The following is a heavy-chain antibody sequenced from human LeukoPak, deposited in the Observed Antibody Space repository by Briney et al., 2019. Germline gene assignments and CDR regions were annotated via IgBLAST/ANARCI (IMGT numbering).Heavy chain of an antibody. J-gene: IGHJ4*02. D-gene: IGHD6-19*01. Sequence: SETLSVTCAVYGGSFSDYVWTWIRQPPGKGLEWIGEVNQSGGTSYHPNLQSRVTISVDTSKNQFSLKLSSVTAADTAVYYCARVADHSSGWSYYFDYWGQGTLVTVSS. CDR3: ARVADHSSGWSYYFDY. CDR1: GGSFSDYV. V-gene: IGHV4-34*01. CDR2: VNQSGGT.